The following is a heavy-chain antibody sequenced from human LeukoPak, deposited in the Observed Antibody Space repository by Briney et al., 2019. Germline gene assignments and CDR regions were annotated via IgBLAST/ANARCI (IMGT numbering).Heavy chain of an antibody. V-gene: IGHV1-2*02. CDR2: INPNSGGT. CDR3: ARGGGEDSEFYYFDY. Sequence: GASVKVSCKASGYTFTGYYVHWVRQAPGQGLEWMGWINPNSGGTNYAQKFQGRVTMTRDASFSTAYMELSRLRSDDTAVYYCARGGGEDSEFYYFDYWRQGTLVTVSS. J-gene: IGHJ4*02. D-gene: IGHD2-15*01. CDR1: GYTFTGYY.